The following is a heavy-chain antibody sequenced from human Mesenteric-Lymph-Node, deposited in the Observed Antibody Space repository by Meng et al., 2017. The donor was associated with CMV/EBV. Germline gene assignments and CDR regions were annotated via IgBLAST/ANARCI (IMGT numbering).Heavy chain of an antibody. D-gene: IGHD2-15*01. CDR1: GYTFTGYY. Sequence: ASVKVSCKASGYTFTGYYIHWVRQAPGQGLECMGWISAYNGNTNYAQKLQGRVTVTTDTSTSTAYMELRSLRSDDTAVYYCASGVGYGRDAFDIWGQGTMVTVSS. CDR3: ASGVGYGRDAFDI. V-gene: IGHV1-18*04. J-gene: IGHJ3*02. CDR2: ISAYNGNT.